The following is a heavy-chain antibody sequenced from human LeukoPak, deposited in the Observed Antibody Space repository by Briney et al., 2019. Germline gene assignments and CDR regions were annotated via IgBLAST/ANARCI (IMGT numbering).Heavy chain of an antibody. CDR2: ISAYNGNT. CDR1: GYTFTSYG. D-gene: IGHD3-3*01. CDR3: ARGAVWGYDFWSGYYLSYYYYMDV. V-gene: IGHV1-18*01. Sequence: ASVKVSCKASGYTFTSYGISWVRQAPGQGLEWMGWISAYNGNTNYAQKFQGRVTMTTDTSTSTAYMELRSLRSDDTAVYYCARGAVWGYDFWSGYYLSYYYYMDVWGKGTTVTVSS. J-gene: IGHJ6*03.